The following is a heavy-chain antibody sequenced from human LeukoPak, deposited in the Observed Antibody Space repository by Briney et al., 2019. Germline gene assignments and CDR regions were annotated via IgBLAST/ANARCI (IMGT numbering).Heavy chain of an antibody. J-gene: IGHJ3*02. D-gene: IGHD2-21*01. CDR3: ARGRMPGDQEVVI. V-gene: IGHV4-59*01. CDR1: GGSISTYY. CDR2: VYYNGVT. Sequence: SETLSLTCTVSGGSISTYYWSWIRQSPGKGLEWIGYVYYNGVTDYNPSLKSRVSISLDTSKNQFSLKVTSVTAADTAVYYCARGRMPGDQEVVIWGQGTMVTVSA.